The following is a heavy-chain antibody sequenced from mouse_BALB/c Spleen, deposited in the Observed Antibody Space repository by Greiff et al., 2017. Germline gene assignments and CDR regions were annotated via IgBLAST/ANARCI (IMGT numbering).Heavy chain of an antibody. J-gene: IGHJ4*01. CDR2: IRNKANGYTT. CDR3: ARTGGAMDY. CDR1: GFTFTDYY. V-gene: IGHV7-3*02. Sequence: EVTLVESGGGLVPPGGSLRLSCATSGFTFTDYYMSWVRQPPGKALEWLGFIRNKANGYTTEYSASVKGRFTISRNNSQSILYLQMNTLRAEDSATYYYARTGGAMDYWGQGTSVTVSS.